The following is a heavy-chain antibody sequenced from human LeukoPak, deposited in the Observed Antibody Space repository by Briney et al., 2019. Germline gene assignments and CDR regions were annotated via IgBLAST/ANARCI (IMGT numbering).Heavy chain of an antibody. Sequence: PSETLSLTCTVSGGSISSYSWSWIRQPPGKGLEWIGYIYYSGSTNYNPSLKSRVTISVDMSKNQFSLKLSSVTAADTAVYYCAAHPPKVCTGGSCTDYWGQGTLVTVSS. CDR3: AAHPPKVCTGGSCTDY. V-gene: IGHV4-59*01. J-gene: IGHJ4*02. CDR1: GGSISSYS. CDR2: IYYSGST. D-gene: IGHD2-15*01.